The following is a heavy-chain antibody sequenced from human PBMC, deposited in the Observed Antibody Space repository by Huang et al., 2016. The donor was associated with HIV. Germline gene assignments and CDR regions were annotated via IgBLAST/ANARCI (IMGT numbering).Heavy chain of an antibody. J-gene: IGHJ4*02. CDR3: AAMVRGVISYFDY. CDR1: DGSISSSSYN. D-gene: IGHD3-10*01. CDR2: FFYDGNT. V-gene: IGHV4-39*01. Sequence: QLQLQESGPGLVKPSETLSLTCTVSDGSISSSSYNWGWLRQPPGKGREWIATFFYDGNTYYNPSLKSRFTISVDTSKNQFSLNLSSVTAADTAVYYCAAMVRGVISYFDYWGQGTLVTVSS.